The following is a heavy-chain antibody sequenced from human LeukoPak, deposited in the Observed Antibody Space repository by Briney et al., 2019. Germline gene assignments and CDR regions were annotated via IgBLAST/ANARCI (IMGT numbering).Heavy chain of an antibody. Sequence: GASVKVSCKASGGTFSSYAISWVRQAPGQGLEWMGGIIPIFGTANYAQKFQGRVTITADKSTSTAYMELSSLRSEDTAVYYCARAPLGGPQDYYYMDVWGKGTTVTVSS. J-gene: IGHJ6*03. CDR2: IIPIFGTA. CDR3: ARAPLGGPQDYYYMDV. V-gene: IGHV1-69*06. D-gene: IGHD4-23*01. CDR1: GGTFSSYA.